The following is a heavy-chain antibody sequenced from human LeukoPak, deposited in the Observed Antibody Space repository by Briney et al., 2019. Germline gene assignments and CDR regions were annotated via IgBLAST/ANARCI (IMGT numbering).Heavy chain of an antibody. V-gene: IGHV3-30*03. D-gene: IGHD3-22*01. CDR2: ISYDASNK. CDR3: ARSRYDSSGYYGIIGN. J-gene: IGHJ4*02. CDR1: GFTFRSFG. Sequence: PGGSLRLSCAASGFTFRSFGMHWVRQAPGKGLESVALISYDASNKYYADSVKGRFTISRDNSKNTLYLQMNSLRADDTAVYYCARSRYDSSGYYGIIGNWGQGTLVTVSS.